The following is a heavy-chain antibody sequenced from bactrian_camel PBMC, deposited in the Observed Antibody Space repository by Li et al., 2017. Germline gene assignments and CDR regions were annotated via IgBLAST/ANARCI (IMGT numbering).Heavy chain of an antibody. CDR1: GDIWSQAC. D-gene: IGHD2*01. J-gene: IGHJ4*01. Sequence: HVQLVESGGGSVQAGGSLRLSCVASGDIWSQACMGWFRQGPGKERDRIASIHSDGATSYSDSVKGRFIISRDNAKNTMYLQMNDAKPEDTATYYCAAGSSYGTNVFRWGMPDAYNAWGRGTQVTVS. CDR2: IHSDGAT. CDR3: AAGSSYGTNVFRWGMPDAYNA. V-gene: IGHV3S53*01.